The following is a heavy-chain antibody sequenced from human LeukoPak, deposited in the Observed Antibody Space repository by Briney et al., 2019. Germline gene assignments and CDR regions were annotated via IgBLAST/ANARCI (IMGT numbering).Heavy chain of an antibody. D-gene: IGHD3-9*01. Sequence: ASVKVSCKASGYTFTGYYMHWVRQAPGQGLEWMGWINPNSGSTNYAEKFQGRVTMTRDKSISTAYMEMSRLRSDDTAVYYCARQGYDILTGYDNWFDPWGQGTLVTVSS. CDR2: INPNSGST. V-gene: IGHV1-2*02. J-gene: IGHJ5*02. CDR1: GYTFTGYY. CDR3: ARQGYDILTGYDNWFDP.